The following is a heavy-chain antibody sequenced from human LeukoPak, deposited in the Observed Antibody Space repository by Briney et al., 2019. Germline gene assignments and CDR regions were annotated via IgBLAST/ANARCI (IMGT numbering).Heavy chain of an antibody. V-gene: IGHV3-48*01. CDR2: INNSSSTI. Sequence: GGALRLSCAASGFTLSSYSMKWVRQAPGKGLEWVSYINNSSSTIYYADSVKGRFTISRDNAKNSLYLQMNSLRAEDTAVYYCAREWYYDFWSGYPGALQFDPWGQGTLVTVSS. CDR3: AREWYYDFWSGYPGALQFDP. D-gene: IGHD3-3*01. J-gene: IGHJ5*02. CDR1: GFTLSSYS.